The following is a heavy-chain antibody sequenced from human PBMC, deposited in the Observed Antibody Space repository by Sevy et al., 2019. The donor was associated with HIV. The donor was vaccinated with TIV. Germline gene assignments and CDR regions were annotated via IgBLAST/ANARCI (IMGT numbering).Heavy chain of an antibody. J-gene: IGHJ4*02. CDR1: GYSFTGFY. CDR2: INPNNGDA. CDR3: VRGYGGSGCYRLRY. V-gene: IGHV1-2*02. Sequence: ASVKVSCKASGYSFTGFYIHWMRQAPGQGLEWMGWINPNNGDAKYAQKYQGRATMTRDTSATTTYMELTSLRSDDTAMYSCVRGYGGSGCYRLRYWGQGAPVTGSS. D-gene: IGHD3-10*01.